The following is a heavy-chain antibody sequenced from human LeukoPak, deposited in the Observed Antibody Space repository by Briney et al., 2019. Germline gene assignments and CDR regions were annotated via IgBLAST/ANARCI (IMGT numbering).Heavy chain of an antibody. Sequence: QPGGSLRLSCLASGFSFSNYAIHWVRQAPGKGLEYVSAITTDGVSTFYADSVKGRFTISRDNSKNTLSPQMSSLRPEGTAVYYCVRASGIVGSTMYFDSWGQGTLVTVSS. J-gene: IGHJ4*02. CDR2: ITTDGVST. V-gene: IGHV3-64D*09. CDR3: VRASGIVGSTMYFDS. D-gene: IGHD1-26*01. CDR1: GFSFSNYA.